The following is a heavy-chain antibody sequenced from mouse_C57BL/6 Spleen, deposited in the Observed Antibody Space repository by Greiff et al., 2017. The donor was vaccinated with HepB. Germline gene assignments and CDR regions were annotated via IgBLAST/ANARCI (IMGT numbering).Heavy chain of an antibody. Sequence: EVQLVESGGDLVKPGGSLKLSCAASGFTFSSYGMSWVRQTPDKRLEWVATISSGGSYTYYPDSVKGRLTISRDNAENTLYLQMSSLKSEDTAMYYCASQTTRLYDFDYWGQGTTLTVSS. CDR3: ASQTTRLYDFDY. CDR2: ISSGGSYT. J-gene: IGHJ2*01. D-gene: IGHD2-14*01. V-gene: IGHV5-6*01. CDR1: GFTFSSYG.